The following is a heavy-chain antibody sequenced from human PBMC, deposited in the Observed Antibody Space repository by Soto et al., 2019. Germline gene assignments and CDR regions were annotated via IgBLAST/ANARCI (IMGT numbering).Heavy chain of an antibody. Sequence: ASVKVSCKASGYTFTSYAMHWVRQAPGQRLEWMGWIKAGNGNTKYSQKYQGRVTITKDTSASTAYMGLSSLRSEDTAVYYCARVTGYYAPDYWGQGTLVTVSS. V-gene: IGHV1-3*01. CDR1: GYTFTSYA. D-gene: IGHD3-9*01. CDR2: IKAGNGNT. CDR3: ARVTGYYAPDY. J-gene: IGHJ4*02.